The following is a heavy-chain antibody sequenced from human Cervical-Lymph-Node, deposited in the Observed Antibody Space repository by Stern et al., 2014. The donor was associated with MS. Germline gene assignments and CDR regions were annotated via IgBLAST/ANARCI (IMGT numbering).Heavy chain of an antibody. J-gene: IGHJ6*02. Sequence: QVQLGQSGAEVKKPGASVKVSCKPSGYIFTGYYIHWVRQAPGQGLEWMAWINPNTGGTKYAQKFQGRVTMSRDTSISTAHVELSSLTSDDTAVYYCARDQRGITIFGVVTDYYYLGMDVWGQGTTVTVSS. CDR2: INPNTGGT. CDR3: ARDQRGITIFGVVTDYYYLGMDV. CDR1: GYIFTGYY. V-gene: IGHV1-2*02. D-gene: IGHD3-3*01.